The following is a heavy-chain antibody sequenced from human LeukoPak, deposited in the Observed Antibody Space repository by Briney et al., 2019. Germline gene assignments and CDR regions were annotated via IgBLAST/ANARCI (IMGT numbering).Heavy chain of an antibody. CDR2: IYPGDSDT. CDR3: ARQGVDSSGYYPHFQH. D-gene: IGHD3-22*01. Sequence: GESLKISCKGSGYSFTSYWIGWVRQMPGKGLEWMGIIYPGDSDTRYSPSFQGQVTISADKSISTAYLQWSSLKASDTAMYYCARQGVDSSGYYPHFQHWGQGTLVTVSS. V-gene: IGHV5-51*01. CDR1: GYSFTSYW. J-gene: IGHJ1*01.